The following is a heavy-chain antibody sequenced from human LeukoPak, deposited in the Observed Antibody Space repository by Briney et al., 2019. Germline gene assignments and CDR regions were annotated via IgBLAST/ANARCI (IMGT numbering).Heavy chain of an antibody. CDR1: GYTFTSYG. J-gene: IGHJ4*02. Sequence: ASVKVSCKASGYTFTSYGISWVRQAPGQGLEWMGWINPNSGGTNYAQKFQGRVTMTRDTSISTAYMELSRLRSDDTAVYYCASSTMVRGVSDYWGQGTLVTVSS. CDR3: ASSTMVRGVSDY. V-gene: IGHV1-2*02. D-gene: IGHD3-10*01. CDR2: INPNSGGT.